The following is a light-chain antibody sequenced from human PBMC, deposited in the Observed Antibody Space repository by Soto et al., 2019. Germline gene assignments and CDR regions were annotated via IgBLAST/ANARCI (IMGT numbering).Light chain of an antibody. CDR3: AAWDDSLNGVV. CDR2: SNN. V-gene: IGLV1-44*01. Sequence: QSVLTQPPSASGTPGQRVNISCSGSSSNIGSNTVNWYEQLPGTAPKLLIYSNNQRPSGVPDRISGTKSGTSASLAIRGLQSDDEADYYCAAWDDSLNGVVFGGGTKLTVL. J-gene: IGLJ2*01. CDR1: SSNIGSNT.